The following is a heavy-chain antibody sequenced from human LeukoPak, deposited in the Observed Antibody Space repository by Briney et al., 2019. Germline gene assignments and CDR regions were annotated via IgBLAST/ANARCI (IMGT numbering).Heavy chain of an antibody. J-gene: IGHJ4*02. CDR3: ARISLGENFFDF. D-gene: IGHD3-10*01. CDR2: INTDTGNP. CDR1: GYTFTNYA. V-gene: IGHV7-4-1*01. Sequence: GASVKISCKTSGYTFTNYAMSWVRQAPGQGLEWMGWINTDTGNPTYAQGFTGRLVFSLDTSVSTAYLQIRSLRAEDTAVYYCARISLGENFFDFWGQGTLVTVSS.